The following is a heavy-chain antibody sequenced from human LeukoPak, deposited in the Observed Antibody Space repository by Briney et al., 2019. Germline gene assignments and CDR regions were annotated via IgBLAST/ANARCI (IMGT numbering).Heavy chain of an antibody. CDR2: ISSSGSTI. Sequence: GGSLRLSCAASGFTFSSYEMNWVRQAPGKGLEWVSYISSSGSTIYYADSVKGRFTISRDNAQNSLYLQMNSLRAEDTAVYYCARGDYSGNWFDPWGQGTLVTVSS. V-gene: IGHV3-48*03. D-gene: IGHD4-17*01. CDR1: GFTFSSYE. J-gene: IGHJ5*02. CDR3: ARGDYSGNWFDP.